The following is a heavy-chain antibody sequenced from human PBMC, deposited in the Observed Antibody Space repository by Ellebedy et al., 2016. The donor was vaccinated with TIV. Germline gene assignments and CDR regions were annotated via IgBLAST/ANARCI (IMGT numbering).Heavy chain of an antibody. J-gene: IGHJ6*02. CDR3: ARGGYNYGNNYYYYYGMDV. CDR1: GFTFSLYE. V-gene: IGHV3-48*03. D-gene: IGHD5-18*01. Sequence: GESLKISCVASGFTFSLYEMNWVRQAPGKGLEWLSYISSGGTTEKYADSVKGRFTISRDNADNSLYLQMNSLRAEDTAVYYCARGGYNYGNNYYYYYGMDVWGQGTTVTVSS. CDR2: ISSGGTTE.